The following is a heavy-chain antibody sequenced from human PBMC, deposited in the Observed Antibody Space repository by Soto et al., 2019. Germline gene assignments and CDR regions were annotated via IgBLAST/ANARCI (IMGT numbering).Heavy chain of an antibody. D-gene: IGHD3-9*01. CDR2: ISAYNGNT. V-gene: IGHV1-18*01. Sequence: ASVKVSCKASGGTFSSYAISWVRQAPGQGLEWMGWISAYNGNTNYAQKLQGRVTMTTDTSTSTAYMELRSLRSDDTAVYYCARAPSILTGYYMSNYYFDYWGQGTLVTVSS. CDR3: ARAPSILTGYYMSNYYFDY. CDR1: GGTFSSYA. J-gene: IGHJ4*02.